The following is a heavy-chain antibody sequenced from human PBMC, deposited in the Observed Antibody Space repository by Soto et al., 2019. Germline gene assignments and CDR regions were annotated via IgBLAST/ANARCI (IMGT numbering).Heavy chain of an antibody. J-gene: IGHJ4*02. CDR3: ARPDVVRGVIITSHY. Sequence: LGESLKISCKGSGYSFTSYWIGWVRQMPGKGLEWMGIIYPGDSDTRYSPSFQGQVTISADKSISTAYLQWSSLKASDTAMYYCARPDVVRGVIITSHYWGQGTLVTVSS. CDR2: IYPGDSDT. V-gene: IGHV5-51*01. CDR1: GYSFTSYW. D-gene: IGHD3-10*01.